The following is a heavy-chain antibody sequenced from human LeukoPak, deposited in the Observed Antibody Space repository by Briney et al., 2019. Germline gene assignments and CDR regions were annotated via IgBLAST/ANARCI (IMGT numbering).Heavy chain of an antibody. Sequence: GGSLRLSCAASGFTVSSNYMNWVRQAPGKGLEWVSAISGSGGSTYYADSVKGRFTISRDNSKNTLYLQMNSLRAEDTAVYYCAKDPEVGATLWYFDLWGRGTLVTVSS. D-gene: IGHD1-26*01. CDR3: AKDPEVGATLWYFDL. V-gene: IGHV3-23*01. J-gene: IGHJ2*01. CDR2: ISGSGGST. CDR1: GFTVSSNY.